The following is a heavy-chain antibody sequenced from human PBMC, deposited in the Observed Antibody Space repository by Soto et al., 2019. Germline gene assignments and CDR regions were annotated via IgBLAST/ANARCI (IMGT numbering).Heavy chain of an antibody. Sequence: SETLSLTCTVSGGSISSSSYYWGWIRQPPGKGLEWIGSIYYSGSTYYNPSLKSRVTISVDTSKNQFSLKLSSVTAADTAVYYCASLFTETSWFDPWGQGTLVTVSS. D-gene: IGHD1-1*01. J-gene: IGHJ5*02. CDR1: GGSISSSSYY. CDR2: IYYSGST. V-gene: IGHV4-39*01. CDR3: ASLFTETSWFDP.